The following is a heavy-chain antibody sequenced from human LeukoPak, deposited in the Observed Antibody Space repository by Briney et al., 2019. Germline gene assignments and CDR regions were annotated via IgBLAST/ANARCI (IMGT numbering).Heavy chain of an antibody. CDR2: INPNSGGT. J-gene: IGHJ5*02. Sequence: GASVKVSCKASGYTFTGYYMHWVRQAPGQGLEWMGWINPNSGGTNYAQKFQGRVTMTRDRSISTAYMELSRLRSDDTAVYYCARHGDMVRGVIITGRKIEWNNWFDPWGQGTLVTVSS. CDR3: ARHGDMVRGVIITGRKIEWNNWFDP. D-gene: IGHD3-10*01. CDR1: GYTFTGYY. V-gene: IGHV1-2*02.